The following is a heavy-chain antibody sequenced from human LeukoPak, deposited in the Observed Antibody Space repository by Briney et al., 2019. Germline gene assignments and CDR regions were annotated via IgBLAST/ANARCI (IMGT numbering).Heavy chain of an antibody. CDR2: IIPIFGTA. Sequence: SVKVSCKAPGGTFSSYAISWVRQAPGQGLEWMGGIIPIFGTANYAQKFQGRVTITADESTSTAYMELSSLRSEDTAVYYCARDLGSHDHTADYYYGMDVWGQGTTVTVSS. J-gene: IGHJ6*02. V-gene: IGHV1-69*13. D-gene: IGHD5-18*01. CDR3: ARDLGSHDHTADYYYGMDV. CDR1: GGTFSSYA.